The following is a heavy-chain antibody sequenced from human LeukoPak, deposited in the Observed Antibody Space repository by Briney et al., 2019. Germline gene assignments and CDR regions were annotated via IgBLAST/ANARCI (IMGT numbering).Heavy chain of an antibody. CDR2: IYYSGST. CDR1: GGSISSGDYY. CDR3: AKGREDDWYFDL. J-gene: IGHJ2*01. Sequence: SETLSLTCTVSGGSISSGDYYWSWIRQPPGKGLEWIGYIYYSGSTYYNPSLKSRVTISVDTSKNQFSLKLSSVTAADTAVYYCAKGREDDWYFDLWGRGTLVTVSS. D-gene: IGHD5-24*01. V-gene: IGHV4-30-4*01.